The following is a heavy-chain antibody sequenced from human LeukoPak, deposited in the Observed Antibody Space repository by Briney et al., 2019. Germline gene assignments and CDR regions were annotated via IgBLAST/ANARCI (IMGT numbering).Heavy chain of an antibody. CDR1: GFTFSTYW. CDR2: IKQDGSDK. J-gene: IGHJ4*02. D-gene: IGHD6-6*01. CDR3: ARFRYSSSAFDY. Sequence: GGPLRLSCAASGFTFSTYWMTWVRQAPGKGLEWVANIKQDGSDKYYVDSVKGRFTIPRDNAKNSLYLQMNSLRAEDTAVYYCARFRYSSSAFDYWGQGTLVTVSS. V-gene: IGHV3-7*01.